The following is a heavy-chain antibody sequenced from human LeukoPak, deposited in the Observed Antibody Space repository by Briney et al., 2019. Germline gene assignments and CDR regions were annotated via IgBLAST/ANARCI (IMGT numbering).Heavy chain of an antibody. J-gene: IGHJ3*02. CDR1: GGSISSSNW. CDR3: ARAFYYYDSSGYADAFDI. CDR2: IYHSGST. Sequence: SGTLSLTCAVSGGSISSSNWWSWVRQPPGKGLEWIGEIYHSGSTNYNPSLKSRVTMSVDKSKNQFSLKLSSVTAADTAVYYCARAFYYYDSSGYADAFDIWGQGTMVTVSS. D-gene: IGHD3-22*01. V-gene: IGHV4-4*02.